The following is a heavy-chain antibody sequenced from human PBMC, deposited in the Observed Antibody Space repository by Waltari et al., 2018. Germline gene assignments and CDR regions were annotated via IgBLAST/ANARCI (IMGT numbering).Heavy chain of an antibody. CDR1: GGSIRSYY. J-gene: IGHJ4*02. CDR3: ASTPLQSGYDYYFDY. Sequence: QVQLQESGPGLVKPSETLSLTCTVSGGSIRSYYWSWIRQPPGKGLEWIGYIYYSGSTNYNPSLKSRVTISVDTSKNQFSLKLSSVTAADTAVYYCASTPLQSGYDYYFDYWGQGTLVTVSS. CDR2: IYYSGST. V-gene: IGHV4-59*08. D-gene: IGHD5-12*01.